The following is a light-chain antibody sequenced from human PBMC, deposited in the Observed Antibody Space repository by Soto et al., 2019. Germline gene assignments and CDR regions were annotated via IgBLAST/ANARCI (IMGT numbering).Light chain of an antibody. J-gene: IGKJ2*01. V-gene: IGKV3-20*01. CDR1: QSVDSDF. CDR3: QQYGDSPLYS. CDR2: NAS. Sequence: EIVLTQSPGTLSLSPGERATLSGRASQSVDSDFLAWYQQKSGQAPRLLIYNASRRAAGIPYRFSGSGSGTDFTLTISRLEPEDFAVYFCQQYGDSPLYSFGQGTKVEIK.